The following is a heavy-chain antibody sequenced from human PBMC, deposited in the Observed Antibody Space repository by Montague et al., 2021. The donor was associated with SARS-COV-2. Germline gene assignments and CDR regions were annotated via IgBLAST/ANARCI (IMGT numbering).Heavy chain of an antibody. V-gene: IGHV3-48*03. CDR1: GFAFSSYE. CDR3: AREVAGCHGDCNDY. D-gene: IGHD2-21*02. CDR2: ISSSGGSL. Sequence: SLRLSCTASGFAFSSYEMNWVRQAPGKGLEWIAYISSSGGSLQYXDFMMGRFTTSRDNARNSLYLQMNSLRAEDTAVYYCAREVAGCHGDCNDYWGQGTLVTVSS. J-gene: IGHJ4*02.